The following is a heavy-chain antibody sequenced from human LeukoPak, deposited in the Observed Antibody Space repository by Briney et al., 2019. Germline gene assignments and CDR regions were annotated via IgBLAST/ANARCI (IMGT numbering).Heavy chain of an antibody. V-gene: IGHV1-8*01. J-gene: IGHJ3*02. CDR2: MNPNSGNT. CDR1: GYTFTSYD. CDR3: ARGHLCSSTSCYVGAFDI. Sequence: ASVKVSCKASGYTFTSYDINWVRQATGQGLEWMGWMNPNSGNTGYAQKFQGRVTMTRNTSISTAYMELSSLRSEDTAVYYCARGHLCSSTSCYVGAFDIWGQGTMVTVSS. D-gene: IGHD2-2*01.